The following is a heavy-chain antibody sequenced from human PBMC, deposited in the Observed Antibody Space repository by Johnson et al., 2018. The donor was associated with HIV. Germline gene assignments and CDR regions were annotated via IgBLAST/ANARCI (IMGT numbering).Heavy chain of an antibody. CDR2: IKQDGSKK. CDR1: GFTFSSYW. Sequence: VQLVESGGGLVQPGGSLRLSCAASGFTFSSYWMSWVRQAPGKGLEWVANIKQDGSKKYYVDSVKGRFTISRDKAKNALYLQMNSLRADDTAVYYCARWVIAARSFGAFDIGGQGTMVTVSS. J-gene: IGHJ3*02. V-gene: IGHV3-7*05. CDR3: ARWVIAARSFGAFDI. D-gene: IGHD6-25*01.